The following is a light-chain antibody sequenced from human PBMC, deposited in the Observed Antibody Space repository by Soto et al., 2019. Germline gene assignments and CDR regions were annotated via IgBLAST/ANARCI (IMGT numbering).Light chain of an antibody. CDR1: QDISNY. V-gene: IGKV1-39*01. Sequence: DIQMTQSPSSLSASVGDRVTIACQASQDISNYLNWYQQKPGKAPKLLIYDASSLKSGVPSRFSGSGSGTHFTLTITGLQPADFATYYCQQNFSIPITFGQGTRLEIK. CDR3: QQNFSIPIT. J-gene: IGKJ5*01. CDR2: DAS.